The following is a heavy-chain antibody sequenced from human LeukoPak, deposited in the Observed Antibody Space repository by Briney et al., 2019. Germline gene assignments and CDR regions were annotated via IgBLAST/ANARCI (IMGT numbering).Heavy chain of an antibody. V-gene: IGHV4-4*07. CDR2: IFATGGA. CDR1: GGSINNHY. D-gene: IGHD2-21*01. CDR3: ARGTTYCGGERGCFDY. J-gene: IGHJ4*02. Sequence: PSETLSLTCTVSGGSINNHYWSWVRQPAGQGLEWIGRIFATGGANYNPSLQSRVTISVDTSENQFSLMLSSMTAADTAVYYCARGTTYCGGERGCFDYWGQGTLVNVSS.